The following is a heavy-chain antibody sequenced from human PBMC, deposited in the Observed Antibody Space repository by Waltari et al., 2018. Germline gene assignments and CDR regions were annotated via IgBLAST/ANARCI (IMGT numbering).Heavy chain of an antibody. CDR2: INHSGST. V-gene: IGHV4-34*01. J-gene: IGHJ6*02. CDR3: ARGTVADYVLAAYYYGLDV. D-gene: IGHD4-17*01. CDR1: GGSFSGYY. Sequence: QVQLQQWGAGLLKPSETLSLTCAVHGGSFSGYYWSWIRQPPGKGLEWIGEINHSGSTNYNPSLKSRVTISVDTSKNQFSLKLSSVTAADTAVYYCARGTVADYVLAAYYYGLDVWGQGTTVTVSS.